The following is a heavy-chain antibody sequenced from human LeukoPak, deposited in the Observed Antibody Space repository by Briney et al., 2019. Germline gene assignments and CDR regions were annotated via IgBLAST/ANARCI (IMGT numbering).Heavy chain of an antibody. J-gene: IGHJ4*02. V-gene: IGHV1-18*01. D-gene: IGHD6-19*01. CDR1: GYTLTELS. CDR3: ASTVGYSSGWPEDY. CDR2: ISAYNGNT. Sequence: GASVKVSCKVSGYTLTELSMHWVRQAPGQGLEWMGWISAYNGNTNYAQKLQGRVTMTTDTSTSTAYMELRSLRSDDTAVYYCASTVGYSSGWPEDYWGQGTLVTVSS.